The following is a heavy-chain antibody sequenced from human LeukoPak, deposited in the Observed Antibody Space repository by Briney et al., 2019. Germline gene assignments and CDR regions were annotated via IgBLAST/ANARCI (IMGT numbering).Heavy chain of an antibody. J-gene: IGHJ4*02. CDR3: AKDRVFRDIVVVVAAFDY. D-gene: IGHD2-15*01. CDR2: ISGSGGST. V-gene: IGHV3-23*01. CDR1: GISFRSYG. Sequence: GGSLRLSCAASGISFRSYGMHWVRQAPGKGLEWVSAISGSGGSTYYADSVKGRFTISRDNSKNTLYLQMNSLRAEDTAVYYCAKDRVFRDIVVVVAAFDYWGQGTLVTVSS.